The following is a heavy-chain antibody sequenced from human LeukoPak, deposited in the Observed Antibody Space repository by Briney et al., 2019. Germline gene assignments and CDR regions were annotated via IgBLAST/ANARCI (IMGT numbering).Heavy chain of an antibody. Sequence: GGSLRLSCAASGFTFSSYAMHWVRQAPGKGLEWVAVISYDGSNKYYADSVKGRFTISRDNSKNTLYLQMNSLRAEDTAVYYCARAFGIAARKVFDYYYYMDVWGKGTTVTVSS. CDR3: ARAFGIAARKVFDYYYYMDV. CDR2: ISYDGSNK. V-gene: IGHV3-30-3*01. CDR1: GFTFSSYA. D-gene: IGHD6-13*01. J-gene: IGHJ6*03.